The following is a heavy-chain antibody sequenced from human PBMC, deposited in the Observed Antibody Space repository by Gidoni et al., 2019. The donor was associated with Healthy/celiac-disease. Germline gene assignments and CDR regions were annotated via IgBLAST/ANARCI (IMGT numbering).Heavy chain of an antibody. J-gene: IGHJ6*03. CDR2: IKQDGSEK. D-gene: IGHD2-2*01. CDR1: GFTFSSYW. CDR3: ARGVVPAAMGDYYYYYYMDV. Sequence: EVQLVESGGGLVQPGGSLRLSCAASGFTFSSYWMSWVRQAPGKGLEWVANIKQDGSEKYYVDSVKGRFTISRDNAKNSLYLQMNSLRAEDTAVYYCARGVVPAAMGDYYYYYYMDVWGKGTTVTVSS. V-gene: IGHV3-7*03.